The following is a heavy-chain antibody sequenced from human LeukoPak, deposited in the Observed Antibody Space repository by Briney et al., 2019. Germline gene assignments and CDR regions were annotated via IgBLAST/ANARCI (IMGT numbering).Heavy chain of an antibody. V-gene: IGHV4-4*07. CDR2: IYTSGST. CDR3: ARDLVEVNGWVFDP. D-gene: IGHD6-19*01. CDR1: GGPISSYY. J-gene: IGHJ5*02. Sequence: SETLSLTCTVSGGPISSYYWSWIRQPAGKGLEWIGRIYTSGSTNYNPSLKSRVTMSVDTSKNQFSLKLSSVTAADTAVYYCARDLVEVNGWVFDPWGQGTLVTVSS.